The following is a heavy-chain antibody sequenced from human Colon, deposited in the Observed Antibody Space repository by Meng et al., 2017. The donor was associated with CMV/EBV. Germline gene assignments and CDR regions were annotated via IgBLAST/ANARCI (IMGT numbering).Heavy chain of an antibody. Sequence: GESLKISCAASGFSFSTYWMYWVRQAPGKGLEWVSRITSDSSSTTYADFARGRFTISRDNFKVTLYLHMNTVRPEDTAVYYCARAGLSLHNYLDYWGQGTLVTVSS. V-gene: IGHV3-74*01. CDR2: ITSDSSST. J-gene: IGHJ4*02. CDR1: GFSFSTYW. CDR3: ARAGLSLHNYLDY. D-gene: IGHD2/OR15-2a*01.